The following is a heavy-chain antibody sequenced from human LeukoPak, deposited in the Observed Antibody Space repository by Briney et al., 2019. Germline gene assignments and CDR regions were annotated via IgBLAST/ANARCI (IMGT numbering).Heavy chain of an antibody. CDR3: ARRGYYDSSGYSDY. D-gene: IGHD3-22*01. CDR2: IKQDGSEE. J-gene: IGHJ4*02. CDR1: GFTFSGYW. Sequence: GGSLRLSCAASGFTFSGYWTSWVRQAPGKGLEWVANIKQDGSEEYYVDSVKGRFTISRDNAKNSLYLQMNGLRAEDTAVYYCARRGYYDSSGYSDYWGQGTLVTVSS. V-gene: IGHV3-7*01.